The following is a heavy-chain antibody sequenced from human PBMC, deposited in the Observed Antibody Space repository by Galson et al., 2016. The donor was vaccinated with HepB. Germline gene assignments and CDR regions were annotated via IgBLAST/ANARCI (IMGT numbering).Heavy chain of an antibody. CDR1: GYSFTTYD. V-gene: IGHV1-18*01. Sequence: SCKASGYSFTTYDISWVRQAPGQGLEWMGWVSGYNGNTHYAQKFQGRVTMTTDTSTSTAYMELRSLRSDDTALFYCARDFYESNGSYNDRFDPWGQGTLVTVSS. D-gene: IGHD3-22*01. CDR2: VSGYNGNT. CDR3: ARDFYESNGSYNDRFDP. J-gene: IGHJ5*02.